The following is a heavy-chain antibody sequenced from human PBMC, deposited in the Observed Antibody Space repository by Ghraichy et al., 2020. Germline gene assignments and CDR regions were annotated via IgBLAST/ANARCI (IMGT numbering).Heavy chain of an antibody. CDR1: GFTFSSYG. J-gene: IGHJ4*02. V-gene: IGHV3-30*18. CDR3: AKFYGWGYYDSSGPAAFDY. D-gene: IGHD3-22*01. Sequence: GGSLRLSCAASGFTFSSYGMHWVRQAPGKGLEWVAVISYDAIYKYYADSVKGRFTISRDNSKNTLYLQMNSLGAEDTAVYYCAKFYGWGYYDSSGPAAFDYWGQGTLVTVSS. CDR2: ISYDAIYK.